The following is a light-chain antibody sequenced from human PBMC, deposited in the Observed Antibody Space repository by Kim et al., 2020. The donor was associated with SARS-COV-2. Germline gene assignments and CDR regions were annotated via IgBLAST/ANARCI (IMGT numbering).Light chain of an antibody. V-gene: IGLV3-1*01. CDR1: KLGDKY. Sequence: GSPGQAGSITCSGDKLGDKYACWYQQKPGQSPVLVIYQDSKRTSGIPERFSGSNSGNTATLTISGTQAMDEADYYCQAWDSSTVVFGGGTQLTVL. CDR2: QDS. J-gene: IGLJ2*01. CDR3: QAWDSSTVV.